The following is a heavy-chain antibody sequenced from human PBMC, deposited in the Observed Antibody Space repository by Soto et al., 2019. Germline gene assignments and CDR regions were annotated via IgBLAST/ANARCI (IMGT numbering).Heavy chain of an antibody. CDR2: IVVGSGKT. CDR3: AADSKGYYYYAMDV. J-gene: IGHJ6*02. Sequence: GASVKVSCKASGFTFSSSAVQWVRQARGQRLEWIGWIVVGSGKTNYAQKFQERVTITRDMSTSTAYMELSGLRSEDTAVYYCAADSKGYYYYAMDVWGQGTTVTVSS. CDR1: GFTFSSSA. V-gene: IGHV1-58*01.